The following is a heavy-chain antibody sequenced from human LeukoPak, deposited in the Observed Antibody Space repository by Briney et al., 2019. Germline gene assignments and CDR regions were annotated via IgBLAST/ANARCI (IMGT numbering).Heavy chain of an antibody. D-gene: IGHD3-10*01. CDR3: AREIGLKWFGESDY. CDR2: INERGTT. V-gene: IGHV4-34*01. Sequence: SETGSLTCAVYGGSFSGYYWSWVRQSPGKGLEWIGEINERGTTNYNPSLKSRVTMSVDTSKNQFSLRLNSLADADTAVYYCAREIGLKWFGESDYWGQGTPVTVSS. CDR1: GGSFSGYY. J-gene: IGHJ4*02.